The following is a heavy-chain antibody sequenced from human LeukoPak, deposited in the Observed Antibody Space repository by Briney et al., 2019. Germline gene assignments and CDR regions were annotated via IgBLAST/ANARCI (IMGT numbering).Heavy chain of an antibody. CDR1: GGSISSSSYY. Sequence: ASETLSLTCTVSGGSISSSSYYWGWIRQPPGKGLEWIGSIYYSGSTYYNPSLKSRVTISVDTSKNQFSLKLSSVTAADTAVYYCARISEVYYDFWSGYYTGPNGGNEGYFDYWGQGTLVTVSS. J-gene: IGHJ4*02. CDR3: ARISEVYYDFWSGYYTGPNGGNEGYFDY. V-gene: IGHV4-39*07. CDR2: IYYSGST. D-gene: IGHD3-3*01.